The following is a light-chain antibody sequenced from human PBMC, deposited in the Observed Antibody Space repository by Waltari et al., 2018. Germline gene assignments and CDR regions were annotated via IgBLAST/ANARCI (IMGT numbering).Light chain of an antibody. CDR1: QSVFNY. CDR2: DTS. V-gene: IGKV3-11*01. J-gene: IGKJ4*01. CDR3: QQGSVLPLT. Sequence: EIVLTQSPATLSLSAGDRATLSCRASQSVFNYLAWYQQKPGQAPRLLIYDTSKRATGIPARFSGSGSGTDFTLTISNLEAEDFALYFGQQGSVLPLTFGGGTKVDIK.